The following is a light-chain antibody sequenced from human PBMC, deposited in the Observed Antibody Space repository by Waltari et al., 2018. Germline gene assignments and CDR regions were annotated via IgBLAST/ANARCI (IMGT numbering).Light chain of an antibody. CDR1: QSISRY. V-gene: IGKV1-39*01. Sequence: DIQMTQSPTSLSASVGDRVTITCRASQSISRYLNWYQQKPGKAPNLLIFSASTLERGVPARFSGRGSGTEFTLTISSLQHEDFATYYCQQTYRAPLTFGGGTKVEI. J-gene: IGKJ4*01. CDR2: SAS. CDR3: QQTYRAPLT.